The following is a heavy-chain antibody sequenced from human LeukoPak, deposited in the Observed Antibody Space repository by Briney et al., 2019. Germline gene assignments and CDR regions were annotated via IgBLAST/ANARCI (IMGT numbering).Heavy chain of an antibody. CDR3: TRDQTPYY. CDR1: GFTFNTYG. J-gene: IGHJ4*02. V-gene: IGHV3-49*04. Sequence: GGTLRLSCAASGFTFNTYGMTWVRQAPGKGLEWVGFIRSNLYGGTPEYAASVKGRFTISRDDSNSIAYLEMDSLKTDDTAVYYCTRDQTPYYWGQGTLVTVSS. CDR2: IRSNLYGGTP.